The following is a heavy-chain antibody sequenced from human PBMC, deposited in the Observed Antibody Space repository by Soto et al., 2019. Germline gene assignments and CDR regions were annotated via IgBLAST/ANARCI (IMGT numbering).Heavy chain of an antibody. CDR2: IKPTGGET. D-gene: IGHD2-15*01. CDR3: ARAGRGYCSDNNCWSFDY. J-gene: IGHJ4*02. CDR1: GYTFTNYY. V-gene: IGHV1-46*01. Sequence: ASVKVSCKASGYTFTNYYMHWVRQAPGQGLEWMGIIKPTGGETTYAQKFLGRATMTRDTSTGTLYMELSSLRSEDTAVYYCARAGRGYCSDNNCWSFDYWGQGTLVTVSS.